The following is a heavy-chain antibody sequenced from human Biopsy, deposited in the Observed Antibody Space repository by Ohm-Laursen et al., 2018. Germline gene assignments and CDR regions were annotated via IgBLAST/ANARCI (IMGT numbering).Heavy chain of an antibody. CDR1: GGSISSYY. J-gene: IGHJ5*02. V-gene: IGHV4-59*04. CDR3: ARDYDTSGYYYVS. CDR2: IFYRGST. D-gene: IGHD3-22*01. Sequence: SDTLSLTCTVSGGSISSYYWNWIRQPPGKGLEWIGCIFYRGSTHYKPSLKSRVNISVDTSKNQFSLKLNSVTAADTAVYYCARDYDTSGYYYVSWGQGTLVTVSS.